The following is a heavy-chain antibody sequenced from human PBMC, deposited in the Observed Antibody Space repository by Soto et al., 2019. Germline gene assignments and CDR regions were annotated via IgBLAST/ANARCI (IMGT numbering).Heavy chain of an antibody. Sequence: PGGSLRLSCVASGFAFSSFGMHWVRQAPGKGLEWVAIIWYDGSDKYYGDSVKGRFTISRDNSKNTLFLQMNSLRAEDTAVYHCAFGNLSYYFDYPGQGTPVTVS. D-gene: IGHD3-16*01. V-gene: IGHV3-33*01. CDR3: AFGNLSYYFDY. J-gene: IGHJ4*02. CDR1: GFAFSSFG. CDR2: IWYDGSDK.